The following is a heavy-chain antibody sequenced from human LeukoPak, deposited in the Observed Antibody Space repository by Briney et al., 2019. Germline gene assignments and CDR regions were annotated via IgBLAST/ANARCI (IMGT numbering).Heavy chain of an antibody. D-gene: IGHD3-22*01. CDR3: ARARLTPGSLDSSGYYYDY. V-gene: IGHV1-69*04. CDR2: IIPILGIA. CDR1: GGTFSSYA. J-gene: IGHJ4*02. Sequence: GASVKVSCKASGGTFSSYAISWVRQAPGQGLEWMGRIIPILGIANYAQKFQGRVTITADKSTSTAYMELSSRRSEDTAVYYCARARLTPGSLDSSGYYYDYWGQGTLVTVSS.